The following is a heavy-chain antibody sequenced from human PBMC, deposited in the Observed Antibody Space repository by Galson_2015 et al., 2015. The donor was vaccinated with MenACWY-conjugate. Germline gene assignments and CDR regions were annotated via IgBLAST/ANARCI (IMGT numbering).Heavy chain of an antibody. CDR2: ISSNGGTT. D-gene: IGHD3-22*01. J-gene: IGHJ6*02. Sequence: SLRLSCAASGFTFRNNAMQWVRQAPGKGLEYVSAISSNGGTTYYANSVKGRFTISRDNSKNTLYLQMGSLRAEDMAVYYCARADSSGYYNYYYYGMDVWGQGTTVTVSS. CDR1: GFTFRNNA. CDR3: ARADSSGYYNYYYYGMDV. V-gene: IGHV3-64*01.